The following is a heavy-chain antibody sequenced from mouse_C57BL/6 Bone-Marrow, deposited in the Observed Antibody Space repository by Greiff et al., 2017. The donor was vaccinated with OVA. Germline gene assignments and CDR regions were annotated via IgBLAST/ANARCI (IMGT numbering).Heavy chain of an antibody. J-gene: IGHJ4*01. V-gene: IGHV10-3*01. CDR2: IRSKSSNYAT. D-gene: IGHD1-1*01. CDR3: VTSYGSSFLYAMDY. CDR1: GFTFNTYA. Sequence: EVMLVESGGGLVQPKGSLKLSCAASGFTFNTYAMHWVRQAPGKGLEWVARIRSKSSNYATYYDDSVKDRFTISRDDSQSMLYLQMNNLKTEDTAMYYCVTSYGSSFLYAMDYWGQGTSVTVSS.